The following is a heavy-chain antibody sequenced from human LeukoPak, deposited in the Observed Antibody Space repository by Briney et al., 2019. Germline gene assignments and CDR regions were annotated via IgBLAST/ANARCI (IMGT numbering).Heavy chain of an antibody. Sequence: ASVKVSCKASGYTLTNYYIHWVRQAPGQGLEWMGLINPGGDNTDYAQNFQGRVTMTRDTSTSTVYMGLSSLRSEDTAVYYCARIRDGYNDAHDIWGQGIMVTVSS. CDR2: INPGGDNT. D-gene: IGHD5-24*01. J-gene: IGHJ3*02. CDR1: GYTLTNYY. CDR3: ARIRDGYNDAHDI. V-gene: IGHV1-46*01.